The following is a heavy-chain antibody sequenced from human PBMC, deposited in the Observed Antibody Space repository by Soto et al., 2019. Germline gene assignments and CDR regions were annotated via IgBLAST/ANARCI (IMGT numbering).Heavy chain of an antibody. CDR3: AKDMAIATGATYFDY. V-gene: IGHV3-9*01. D-gene: IGHD4-4*01. CDR2: ISWNSGSI. Sequence: GGSLRLSCAASGFTFDDYAMHWVRQAPGKGLEWVSGISWNSGSIGYADSVKGRFTISRDNAKNSLYLQMNSLRAEDTALYYCAKDMAIATGATYFDYWGQGTLVTVSS. CDR1: GFTFDDYA. J-gene: IGHJ4*02.